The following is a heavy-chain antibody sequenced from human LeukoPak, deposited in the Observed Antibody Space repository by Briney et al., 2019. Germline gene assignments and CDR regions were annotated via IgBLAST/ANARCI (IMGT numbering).Heavy chain of an antibody. Sequence: PSETLSLTCTVSGGSISSYYWSWIRQAPGKGLEWIGYVYYTGSTNYNPSLKSRVTISVDTSKNQFSLELSSVTAADTVVYYWGRERCGDTTCYFDYWGQGTLVTVSS. CDR2: VYYTGST. D-gene: IGHD2-21*01. CDR1: GGSISSYY. CDR3: GRERCGDTTCYFDY. V-gene: IGHV4-59*12. J-gene: IGHJ4*02.